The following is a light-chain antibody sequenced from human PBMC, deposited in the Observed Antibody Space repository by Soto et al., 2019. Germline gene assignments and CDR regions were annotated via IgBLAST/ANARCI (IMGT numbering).Light chain of an antibody. Sequence: DIVMTQSPDSLAVSLGERATINCKSSQSVLYSSNNKNYLAWYQQKPGQPPKLLLYWASTRESGVPERFSGSGSGTDFTLTMTSLQREDVAVYYCQQYYRTPWTFGQGTKVEIK. CDR1: QSVLYSSNNKNY. CDR3: QQYYRTPWT. V-gene: IGKV4-1*01. CDR2: WAS. J-gene: IGKJ1*01.